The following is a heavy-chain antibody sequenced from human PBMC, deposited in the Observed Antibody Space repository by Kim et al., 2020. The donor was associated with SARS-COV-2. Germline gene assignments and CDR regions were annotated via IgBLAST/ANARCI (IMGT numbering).Heavy chain of an antibody. CDR1: GYSFTSYW. D-gene: IGHD6-19*01. V-gene: IGHV5-51*01. Sequence: GESLKISCKGSGYSFTSYWIGWVRQMPGKGLEWMVIIYPGDSDTRYSPSFQGQVTISAAKSISTAYLQWSSLKASDTAMYYCARPIHRNSSGWYVPGAFDIWGQGTMVTVSS. CDR3: ARPIHRNSSGWYVPGAFDI. CDR2: IYPGDSDT. J-gene: IGHJ3*02.